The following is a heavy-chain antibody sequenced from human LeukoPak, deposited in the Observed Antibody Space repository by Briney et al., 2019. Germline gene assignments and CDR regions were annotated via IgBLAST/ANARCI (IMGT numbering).Heavy chain of an antibody. CDR3: ARLEAVGGPDDY. CDR2: ISAYNGNT. V-gene: IGHV1-18*01. D-gene: IGHD6-19*01. J-gene: IGHJ4*02. Sequence: ASVKVSCKASGYTFTSYGISWVRQAPGQGLEWMGWISAYNGNTNYAQKLQGRVTMTTDTSTGTAYMELRSLRSDDTAVYYCARLEAVGGPDDYWGQGTLVTVSS. CDR1: GYTFTSYG.